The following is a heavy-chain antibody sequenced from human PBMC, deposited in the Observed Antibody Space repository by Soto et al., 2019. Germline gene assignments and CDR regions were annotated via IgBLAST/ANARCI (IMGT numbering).Heavy chain of an antibody. D-gene: IGHD2-2*01. J-gene: IGHJ4*02. CDR3: AREGRDIVVVPAAQPGYYFDY. V-gene: IGHV1-69*04. CDR2: IIPILGIA. CDR1: GGTFSSYT. Sequence: ASVKVSCKASGGTFSSYTISWVRQAPGQGLEWMGRIIPILGIANYAQKFQGRVTITADKSTSTAYMELSSLRSEDTAVYYCAREGRDIVVVPAAQPGYYFDYWGQGTLVTVSS.